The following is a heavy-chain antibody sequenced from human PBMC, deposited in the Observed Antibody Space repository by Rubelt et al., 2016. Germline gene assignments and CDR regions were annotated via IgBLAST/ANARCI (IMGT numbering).Heavy chain of an antibody. D-gene: IGHD3-9*01. V-gene: IGHV4-59*01. CDR2: IYHTGST. J-gene: IGHJ3*02. CDR1: GGSIINYY. Sequence: QVQLQESGPGLVKPSETLSLNCAVSGGSIINYYWSWIRQPPGKALEWIGYIYHTGSTNYNPSLKSRVSMSVDTSRNQLSLNLASVGAADTAVCYCAGAEYSSDDPGYYDAFDIWGQGTMVVVSS. CDR3: AGAEYSSDDPGYYDAFDI.